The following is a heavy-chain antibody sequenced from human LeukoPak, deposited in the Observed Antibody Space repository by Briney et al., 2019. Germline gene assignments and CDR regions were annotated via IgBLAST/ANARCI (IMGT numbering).Heavy chain of an antibody. D-gene: IGHD2-2*01. CDR2: INPSSGGT. V-gene: IGHV1-2*02. CDR3: ARVRPCTAATCYRWFDP. CDR1: GYTFLDYY. Sequence: VASVKVSCKASGYTFLDYYMHWVRQAPGQGLEWMGWINPSSGGTNYAQKFQGRVTVTRDTSISTVYMDLSGLTSDDTAMYYCARVRPCTAATCYRWFDPWGQGTLVTVSS. J-gene: IGHJ5*02.